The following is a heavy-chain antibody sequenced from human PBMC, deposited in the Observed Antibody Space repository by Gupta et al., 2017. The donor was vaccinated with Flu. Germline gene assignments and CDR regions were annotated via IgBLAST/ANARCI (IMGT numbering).Heavy chain of an antibody. J-gene: IGHJ3*02. CDR1: GFTFSSYW. V-gene: IGHV3-7*01. Sequence: EVLLVESGGALVQSGGSLRLSCAASGFTFSSYWMTWVRQAPGKGLEWVANISPEGGVLNYVDSVKGRFTISRDNGKNSLYLQMNSLRAEDTAVYYCATDKAYFAFDIWGQGTRVTVS. CDR2: ISPEGGVL. CDR3: ATDKAYFAFDI. D-gene: IGHD2-8*01.